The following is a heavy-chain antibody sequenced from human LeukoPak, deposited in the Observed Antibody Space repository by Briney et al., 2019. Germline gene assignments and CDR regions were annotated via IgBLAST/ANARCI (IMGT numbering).Heavy chain of an antibody. CDR3: AREWSWFGDHEGYFDY. V-gene: IGHV1-2*02. CDR2: INPNSGGT. D-gene: IGHD3-10*01. J-gene: IGHJ4*02. Sequence: ASVKVSCKASGYTFTGYYMHWVRQAPGQGLEWMGWINPNSGGTNCAQKFQGRVTMTRDTSISTAYMELSRLRSDDTAVYYCAREWSWFGDHEGYFDYWGQGTLVTVSS. CDR1: GYTFTGYY.